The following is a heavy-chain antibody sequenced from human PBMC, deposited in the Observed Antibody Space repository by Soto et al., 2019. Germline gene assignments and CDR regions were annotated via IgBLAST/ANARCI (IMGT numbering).Heavy chain of an antibody. V-gene: IGHV3-23*01. Sequence: PGGSLRLSCAASGFTFSSYAMSWVRQAPGKGLEWVSAISGSGGSTYYADSVKGRFTISRDNSKNTLYLQMNSLRAEDTAVYYCAKDRIRSYCSGGSCYENVFDIWGQGSMVTVSS. J-gene: IGHJ3*02. CDR2: ISGSGGST. CDR3: AKDRIRSYCSGGSCYENVFDI. D-gene: IGHD2-15*01. CDR1: GFTFSSYA.